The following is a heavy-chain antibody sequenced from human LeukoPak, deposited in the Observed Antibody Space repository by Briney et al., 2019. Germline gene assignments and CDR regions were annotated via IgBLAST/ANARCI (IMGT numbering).Heavy chain of an antibody. CDR3: ARDVGMTSDY. CDR1: GFTFSSYE. V-gene: IGHV3-48*03. CDR2: ISSSGNTI. D-gene: IGHD1-1*01. J-gene: IGHJ4*02. Sequence: QPGGSLRLSCVPSGFTFSSYEMNWVRQAPGKGLEWVSYISSSGNTIYYAHSVKGRFTISRDNARNSLYLQMNNLRAEDTAVYYCARDVGMTSDYWGQGTLVTVS.